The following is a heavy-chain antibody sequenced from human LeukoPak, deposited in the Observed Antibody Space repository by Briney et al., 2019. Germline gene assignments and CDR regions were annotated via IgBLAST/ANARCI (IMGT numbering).Heavy chain of an antibody. CDR1: GFTFSSYS. CDR2: ISSSSSYI. Sequence: GGSLRLSCAASGFTFSSYSMNWVRQAPGKGLEWVSSISSSSSYIYYADSVKGRFTISRDNSKNALYLQMNSLRAEDTAVYYCAKDQADTAMVDYWGQGTLVTVSS. V-gene: IGHV3-21*01. J-gene: IGHJ4*02. D-gene: IGHD5-18*01. CDR3: AKDQADTAMVDY.